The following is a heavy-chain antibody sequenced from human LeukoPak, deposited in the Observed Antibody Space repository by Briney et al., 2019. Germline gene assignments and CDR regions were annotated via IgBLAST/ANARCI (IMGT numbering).Heavy chain of an antibody. CDR2: ILSDGSLE. CDR1: GFNFGTYA. D-gene: IGHD1-26*01. J-gene: IGHJ4*02. CDR3: ARGAILGGYNLIDD. Sequence: GRSLRLSCAASGFNFGTYAMHWVRQAPGKGLEWVAVILSDGSLENSANSVRGRFIISRDNSKKTLFLQTNRLRIEDTAVYYCARGAILGGYNLIDDWGQGTLVTVSS. V-gene: IGHV3-30*04.